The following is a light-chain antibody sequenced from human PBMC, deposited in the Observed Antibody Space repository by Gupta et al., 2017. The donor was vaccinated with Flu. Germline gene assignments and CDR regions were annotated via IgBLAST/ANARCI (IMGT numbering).Light chain of an antibody. CDR1: QSLVHRNGYNY. CDR2: LGS. J-gene: IGKJ2*03. CDR3: RQALQTPRS. V-gene: IGKV2-28*01. Sequence: DIVMTQSPLSLPVTPGEPASISCRSSQSLVHRNGYNYLDWYLQKPGQSPQLLIFLGSNRASGVPDRFSGSVSGTDFTLKISRVDAEDVGFYYCRQALQTPRSFGQGTKLEI.